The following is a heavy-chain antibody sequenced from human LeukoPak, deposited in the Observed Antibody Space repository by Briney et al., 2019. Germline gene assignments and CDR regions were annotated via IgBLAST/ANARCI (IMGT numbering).Heavy chain of an antibody. J-gene: IGHJ5*02. CDR3: TRHQTVGIGKNWFDP. Sequence: GGSLRLSCAASGLSFSDSGIDWVRHASGKGLEWVGRIANKAANYATAYAASVKGRFTISRDNSKNTAYLQMNSLKTEDTAVYYCTRHQTVGIGKNWFDPWGQGTLVTVSS. D-gene: IGHD2-21*02. CDR1: GLSFSDSG. V-gene: IGHV3-73*01. CDR2: IANKAANYAT.